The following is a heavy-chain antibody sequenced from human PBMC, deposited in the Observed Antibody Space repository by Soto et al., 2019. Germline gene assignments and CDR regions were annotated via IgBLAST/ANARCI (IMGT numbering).Heavy chain of an antibody. CDR2: IKQDGSEK. CDR3: ARTATVTTSVANYYYYYYMDV. V-gene: IGHV3-7*01. CDR1: GFTFSSYW. J-gene: IGHJ6*03. Sequence: GGSLRLSCAASGFTFSSYWMSWVRQAPGKGLEWVANIKQDGSEKYYVDSVKGRFTISRDNAKNSLYLQMNSLRAEDTAVYYCARTATVTTSVANYYYYYYMDVWGKGTTVTVSS. D-gene: IGHD4-4*01.